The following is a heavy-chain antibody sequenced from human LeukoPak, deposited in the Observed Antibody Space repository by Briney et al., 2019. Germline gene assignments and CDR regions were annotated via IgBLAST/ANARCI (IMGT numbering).Heavy chain of an antibody. V-gene: IGHV4-59*01. CDR3: SRDRELYWFDP. Sequence: PSETLSHTCTVSGGSISSYYWSWIRQPPGKGLEWIGYIYYSGSTNYNPSLKSRVTISVDTSKNQFSLKLSSVTAADTAVYYCSRDRELYWFDPLGQGTLVTVSS. CDR2: IYYSGST. J-gene: IGHJ5*02. CDR1: GGSISSYY. D-gene: IGHD3-10*01.